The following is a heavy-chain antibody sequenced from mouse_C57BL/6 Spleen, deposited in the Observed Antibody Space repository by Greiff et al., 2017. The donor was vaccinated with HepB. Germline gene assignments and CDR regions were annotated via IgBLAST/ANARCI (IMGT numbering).Heavy chain of an antibody. V-gene: IGHV1-69*01. D-gene: IGHD2-3*01. CDR2: IDPSDSYT. Sequence: VQLQQPGAELVMPGASVKLSCKASGYTFTSYWMHWVKQRPGQGLEWIGEIDPSDSYTNYNQKFKGKSTLTVDKSSSTAYMQLSSLTSEDSAVYYCARDGYYHWYFDVWGTGTTVTVSS. CDR1: GYTFTSYW. CDR3: ARDGYYHWYFDV. J-gene: IGHJ1*03.